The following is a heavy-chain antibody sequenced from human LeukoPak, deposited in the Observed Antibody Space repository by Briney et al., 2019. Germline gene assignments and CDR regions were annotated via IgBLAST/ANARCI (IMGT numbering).Heavy chain of an antibody. CDR2: IRYDGSNK. Sequence: GGSLRLSCAASGFTFNTYSMHWVRQAPGKGLEWVAFIRYDGSNKYYADSVKGRFTISRDNSKNTLYLQMNSLRAEDTAVYYCAKVQYYYGSGSYSPFQHWGQGTLVTVSS. CDR3: AKVQYYYGSGSYSPFQH. D-gene: IGHD3-10*01. CDR1: GFTFNTYS. J-gene: IGHJ1*01. V-gene: IGHV3-30*02.